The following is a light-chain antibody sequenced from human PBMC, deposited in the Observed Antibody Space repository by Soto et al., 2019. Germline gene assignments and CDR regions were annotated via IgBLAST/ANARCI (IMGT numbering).Light chain of an antibody. CDR2: GAS. CDR1: QSVSSSY. Sequence: EIELTQSPGTLSWSPGERATLSCRPSQSVSSSYLAWYQQKPGQAPRLLIYGASSRATGIPDRFSGSGSGTDFTLTISRLEPEDFAVYYCQQYGSSVTFGPGTNVDIK. V-gene: IGKV3-20*01. CDR3: QQYGSSVT. J-gene: IGKJ3*01.